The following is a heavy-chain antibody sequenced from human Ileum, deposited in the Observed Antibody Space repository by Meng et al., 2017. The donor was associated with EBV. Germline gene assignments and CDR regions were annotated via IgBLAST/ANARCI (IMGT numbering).Heavy chain of an antibody. Sequence: QGESRECGPGLVSPSGTRARTAPVSVGSISSSNWGSWVRQAPGKGLEWIGEIHHTESTNYNPSLKSRVTISVDKSKNQFSLKLSSVTAADTAVYYCARESYSDSSGYYSLDYWGQGSLVTVSS. D-gene: IGHD3-22*01. CDR1: VGSISSSNW. CDR3: ARESYSDSSGYYSLDY. CDR2: IHHTEST. J-gene: IGHJ4*02. V-gene: IGHV4-4*02.